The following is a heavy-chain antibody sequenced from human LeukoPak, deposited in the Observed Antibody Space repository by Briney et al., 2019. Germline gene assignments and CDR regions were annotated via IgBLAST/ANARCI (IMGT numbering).Heavy chain of an antibody. CDR3: AKLEYSSLLGAFNI. V-gene: IGHV3-23*01. J-gene: IGHJ3*02. CDR2: IGGSGGTT. D-gene: IGHD6-19*01. Sequence: GGSLRLSCAASGFTFRSYAMSWVRQAPGKGLEWVSSIGGSGGTTYYADSVKGRFNISRDNSKNTLHLQMNSLRAEDTAIYYCAKLEYSSLLGAFNIWGLGTMVTVSS. CDR1: GFTFRSYA.